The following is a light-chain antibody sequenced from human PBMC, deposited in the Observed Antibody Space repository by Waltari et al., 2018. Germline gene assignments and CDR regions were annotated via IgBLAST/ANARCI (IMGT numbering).Light chain of an antibody. Sequence: ETVMTQSPATLSVSPGDTATLPCRASQSVSNNLAWYQQKPGQAPRLLIYDASTRAAGVPARFSGSGSGTEFTLTITSLQSEDFAFYYCQQYNNWPLYTFGQGSRLENK. CDR1: QSVSNN. CDR2: DAS. J-gene: IGKJ2*01. V-gene: IGKV3-15*01. CDR3: QQYNNWPLYT.